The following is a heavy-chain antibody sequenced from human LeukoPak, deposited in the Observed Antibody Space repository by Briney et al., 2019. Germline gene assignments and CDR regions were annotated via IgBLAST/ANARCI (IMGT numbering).Heavy chain of an antibody. CDR3: ARDLRYIVGAARSDY. D-gene: IGHD1-26*01. CDR2: ISSSVTI. J-gene: IGHJ4*02. CDR1: GFTFSTYE. V-gene: IGHV3-48*03. Sequence: GGSLRLSCAASGFTFSTYEMNWVRQAPGKGLEWVSYISSSVTIYYADSVKGRFTISRDNAKNSLYLQMNSLRAEDTAVYYCARDLRYIVGAARSDYWGQGALV.